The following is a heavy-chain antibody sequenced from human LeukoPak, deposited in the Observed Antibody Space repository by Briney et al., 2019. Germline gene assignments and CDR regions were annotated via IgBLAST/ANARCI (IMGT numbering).Heavy chain of an antibody. J-gene: IGHJ4*02. CDR2: IYYSGST. V-gene: IGHV4-59*01. Sequence: SETLSLTCTVSGGSISSYYWSWTRQPPGKGLEWIGYIYYSGSTNYNPSLKSRVTISVDTSKNQFSLKLSSVTAADTAVYYCARGSGQWGFDSWGQGTLVTVSS. CDR3: ARGSGQWGFDS. D-gene: IGHD3-10*01. CDR1: GGSISSYY.